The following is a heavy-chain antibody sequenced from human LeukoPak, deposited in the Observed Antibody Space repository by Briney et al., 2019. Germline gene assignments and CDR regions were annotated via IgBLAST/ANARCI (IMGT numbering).Heavy chain of an antibody. CDR2: ISGSGGST. CDR3: ARRRDSGSLQHFDY. V-gene: IGHV3-48*03. J-gene: IGHJ4*02. CDR1: GFTFSSYE. Sequence: HPGGSLRLSCAASGFTFSSYEMNWVRQAPGKGLEWVSAISGSGGSTFYADSVKGRFTISRDNAKNSLYLQMNSLRAEDTAVYYCARRRDSGSLQHFDYWGQGTLVTVSS. D-gene: IGHD1-26*01.